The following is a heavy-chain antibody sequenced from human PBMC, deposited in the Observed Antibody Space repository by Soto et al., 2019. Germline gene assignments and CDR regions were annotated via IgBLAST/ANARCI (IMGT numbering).Heavy chain of an antibody. V-gene: IGHV1-2*02. CDR2: INPNSGGT. CDR1: GYTFTGYY. Sequence: ASVKVSCKASGYTFTGYYMHWVRQAPGQGLEWMGWINPNSGGTNYAQKFQGRVTMTRDTSISTAYMELSRLRSDDTAVYYCARRAVEDYYGMDVWGQGTTVTVSS. J-gene: IGHJ6*02. CDR3: ARRAVEDYYGMDV.